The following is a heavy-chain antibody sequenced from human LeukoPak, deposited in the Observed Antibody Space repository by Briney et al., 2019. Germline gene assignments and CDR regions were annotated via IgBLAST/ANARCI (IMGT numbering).Heavy chain of an antibody. J-gene: IGHJ3*02. D-gene: IGHD1-26*01. CDR1: GGSISSGDYY. V-gene: IGHV4-30-4*01. Sequence: IPSETLSLTCTVSGGSISSGDYYWSWIRQPPGKGLEWIGYIYYSGSTYYNPSLKSRVTMSIDTSKNQFSLKLSSVTAADTAVYYCARDRYSGSYYHRRGAAFDIWGQGTMVTVSS. CDR3: ARDRYSGSYYHRRGAAFDI. CDR2: IYYSGST.